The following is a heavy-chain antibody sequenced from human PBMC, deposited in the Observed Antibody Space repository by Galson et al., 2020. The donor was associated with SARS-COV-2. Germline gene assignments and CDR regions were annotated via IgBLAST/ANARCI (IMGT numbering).Heavy chain of an antibody. J-gene: IGHJ6*02. CDR2: ISSSSSYI. D-gene: IGHD6-19*01. CDR1: GFTFSSYS. Sequence: GGSLRLSCAASGFTFSSYSMNWVRQAPGKGLEWVSSISSSSSYIYYADSVKGRFTISRDNAKNSLYLQMNSLRAEDTAVYYCARDDDSSGWPVVDYGMDVWGQGTTVTVSS. V-gene: IGHV3-21*01. CDR3: ARDDDSSGWPVVDYGMDV.